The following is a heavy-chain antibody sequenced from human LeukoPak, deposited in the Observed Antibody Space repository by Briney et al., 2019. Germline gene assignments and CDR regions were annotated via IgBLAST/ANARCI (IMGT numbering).Heavy chain of an antibody. J-gene: IGHJ6*03. CDR2: ISSGSSAI. V-gene: IGHV3-21*01. CDR1: GFTFTTYS. D-gene: IGHD4-17*01. CDR3: ARVANGDYYYYYYMDV. Sequence: PGGSLRLSCEASGFTFTTYSMTWVRQAPGKGLEWVSIISSGSSAIFSADALKGRFTISRDDAKNLLYLDMNSLRAEDTAVYYCARVANGDYYYYYYMDVWGKGTTVTISS.